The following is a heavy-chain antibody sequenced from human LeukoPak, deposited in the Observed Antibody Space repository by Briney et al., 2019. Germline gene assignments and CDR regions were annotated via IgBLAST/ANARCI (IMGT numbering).Heavy chain of an antibody. CDR2: ISGSGGST. J-gene: IGHJ4*02. Sequence: GGSLRLSCAASGFTFSSYAMSWVRQAPGKGLEWVSAISGSGGSTYYADSVKGRFTISRDNFKNTLYLQMNSLRAEDTAVYYCAKDWTDIVVVVAAIPGPFDYWGQGTLVTVSS. D-gene: IGHD2-15*01. CDR3: AKDWTDIVVVVAAIPGPFDY. V-gene: IGHV3-23*01. CDR1: GFTFSSYA.